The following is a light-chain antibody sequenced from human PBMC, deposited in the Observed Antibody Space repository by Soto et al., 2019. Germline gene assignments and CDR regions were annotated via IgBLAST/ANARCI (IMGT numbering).Light chain of an antibody. CDR2: DTN. CDR1: TGAVTSGHY. CDR3: LLSYSGARGGV. V-gene: IGLV7-46*01. J-gene: IGLJ3*02. Sequence: QAVVTQEPSLTVSPGGTVTLTCGSSTGAVTSGHYPYWFQQKPGQAPRTLIYDTNNKHSWTPARFSGSLLGGKAALTLSGAQPEDEADHYCLLSYSGARGGVFGGGTKLTVL.